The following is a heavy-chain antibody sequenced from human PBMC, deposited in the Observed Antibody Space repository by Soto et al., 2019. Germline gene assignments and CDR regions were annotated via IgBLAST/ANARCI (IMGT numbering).Heavy chain of an antibody. Sequence: GGSLRLSCAASGFTFSSYWMSWVRQAPGKGLEWVANIKQDGSEKYYVDSVKGRFTISRDNAKNSLYLQMNGLRAEDTAVYYCARDKNVGYSGYDSYYYYGMDVWGQGTTVTVSS. J-gene: IGHJ6*02. CDR3: ARDKNVGYSGYDSYYYYGMDV. D-gene: IGHD5-12*01. CDR2: IKQDGSEK. CDR1: GFTFSSYW. V-gene: IGHV3-7*01.